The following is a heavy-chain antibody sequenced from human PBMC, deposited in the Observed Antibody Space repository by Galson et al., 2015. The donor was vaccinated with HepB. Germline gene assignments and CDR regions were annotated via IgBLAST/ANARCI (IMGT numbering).Heavy chain of an antibody. CDR1: GFTFGDYA. J-gene: IGHJ2*01. V-gene: IGHV3-49*04. CDR3: TSNQYDSSGYTYWYFDL. Sequence: SLRLSCAASGFTFGDYAMSWVRQAPGKGLEWVGFIRSKAYGGTTEYAASVKGRFTISRDDSKSIAYLQMNSLKTEDTAVYYCTSNQYDSSGYTYWYFDLWGRGTLVTVSS. D-gene: IGHD3-22*01. CDR2: IRSKAYGGTT.